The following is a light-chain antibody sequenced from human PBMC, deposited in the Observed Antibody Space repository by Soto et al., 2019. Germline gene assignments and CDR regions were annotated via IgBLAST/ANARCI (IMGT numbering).Light chain of an antibody. V-gene: IGLV1-44*01. CDR2: NNN. Sequence: QSARTQPPSASGTPGQTVIISCSGSRSDIGSNSVNWYQHLPGTAPKLLIYNNNQRPSGVPDRFSGSKSGTSASLAISGLQSEDEADYYCAAWDDSLTGPVFGTGTKVTVL. CDR3: AAWDDSLTGPV. J-gene: IGLJ1*01. CDR1: RSDIGSNS.